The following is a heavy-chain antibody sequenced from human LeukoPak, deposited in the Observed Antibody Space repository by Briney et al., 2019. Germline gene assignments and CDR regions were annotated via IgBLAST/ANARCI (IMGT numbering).Heavy chain of an antibody. V-gene: IGHV4-38-2*02. D-gene: IGHD3-10*01. CDR2: IYHSGST. CDR3: ARDLWFGEKTLDY. CDR1: GYSISSGYY. Sequence: PSETLSLTCTVSGYSISSGYYWGWIRQPPGKGLEWIGSIYHSGSTYYNPSLKSRVTISVDTSKNQFSLKLSSVTAADTAVYYCARDLWFGEKTLDYWRQGTLVTVSS. J-gene: IGHJ4*02.